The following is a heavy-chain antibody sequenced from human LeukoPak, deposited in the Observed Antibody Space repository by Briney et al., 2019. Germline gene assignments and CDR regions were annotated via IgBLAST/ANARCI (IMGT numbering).Heavy chain of an antibody. CDR2: IYYRGTT. CDR1: GVSVSSGSDY. V-gene: IGHV4-61*01. J-gene: IGHJ4*02. D-gene: IGHD3-9*01. Sequence: PSETLSLTCTVSGVSVSSGSDYWSWIRQPPGKGLEWIGYIYYRGTTNYNPSLKSRATISVDTSKKEFSLKLSFVTAADTAVYYCARGHFDILTGYYIEYWGQGTLVTVSS. CDR3: ARGHFDILTGYYIEY.